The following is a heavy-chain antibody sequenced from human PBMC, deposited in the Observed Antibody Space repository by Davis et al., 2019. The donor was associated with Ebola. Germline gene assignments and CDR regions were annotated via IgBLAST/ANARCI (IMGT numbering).Heavy chain of an antibody. CDR1: GFTVSSNY. CDR2: IYSGGNT. V-gene: IGHV3-53*01. Sequence: GESLKISCAASGFTVSSNYMTWVRQAPGKGLEWVSVIYSGGNTYYADSVKGRFTISRDNSKNTLYLQMNSLRAEDTAVYYCAREGYFCTTTGCYKPFDYWGQGTLVTVSS. D-gene: IGHD2-2*02. CDR3: AREGYFCTTTGCYKPFDY. J-gene: IGHJ4*02.